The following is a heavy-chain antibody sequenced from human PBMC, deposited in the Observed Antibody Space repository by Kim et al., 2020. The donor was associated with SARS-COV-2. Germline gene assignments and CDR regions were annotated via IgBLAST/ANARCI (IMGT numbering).Heavy chain of an antibody. CDR3: ARDPQYYYGSGSYPDY. J-gene: IGHJ4*02. Sequence: SVKGRFTISRDNATNSLYLQMNSLRAEDTAVYYCARDPQYYYGSGSYPDYWGQGTLVTVSS. V-gene: IGHV3-11*05. D-gene: IGHD3-10*01.